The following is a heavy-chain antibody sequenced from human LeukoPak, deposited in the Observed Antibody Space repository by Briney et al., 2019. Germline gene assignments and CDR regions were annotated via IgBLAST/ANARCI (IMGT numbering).Heavy chain of an antibody. D-gene: IGHD3-10*01. J-gene: IGHJ3*02. CDR2: IYHSGST. V-gene: IGHV4-38-2*01. CDR1: GYSISSGYY. Sequence: SETLSLTCAVSGYSISSGYYWGWIRQPPGKGLEWIGSIYHSGSTYYNPSLKSRVTISVDTSKNQFSLKLSSVTAADTAVYYCARSLWFGEYDAFDIWGQGTMVTVFS. CDR3: ARSLWFGEYDAFDI.